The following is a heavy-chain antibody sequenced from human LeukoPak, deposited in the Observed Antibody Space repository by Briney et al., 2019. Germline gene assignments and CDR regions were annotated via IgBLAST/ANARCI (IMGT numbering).Heavy chain of an antibody. D-gene: IGHD6-19*01. CDR2: ISGDGSRT. J-gene: IGHJ4*02. CDR3: AKVRPTRFVESSGWLELGY. V-gene: IGHV3-43*02. Sequence: PGGSLRLSCAASGFTFDDYAMHWVRHAPGKGLEWVSLISGDGSRTYYADSVEGRFTISRDNSKNSLYLQMNSLRTEDTAFYYCAKVRPTRFVESSGWLELGYWGQGTLVTVSS. CDR1: GFTFDDYA.